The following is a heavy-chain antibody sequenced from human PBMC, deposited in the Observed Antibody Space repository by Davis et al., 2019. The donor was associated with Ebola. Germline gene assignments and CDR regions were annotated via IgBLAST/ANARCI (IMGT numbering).Heavy chain of an antibody. CDR2: IYYSGST. CDR3: ARFLYCSGGSCYSGGWFDP. CDR1: GGSFSGYY. J-gene: IGHJ5*02. Sequence: MPSETLSLTCAVYGGSFSGYYWAWIRQPPGKGLEWIGSIYYSGSTYYNPSLKSRVTISVDTSKNQFSLKLSSVTAADTAVYYCARFLYCSGGSCYSGGWFDPWGQGTLVTVSS. V-gene: IGHV4-39*01. D-gene: IGHD2-15*01.